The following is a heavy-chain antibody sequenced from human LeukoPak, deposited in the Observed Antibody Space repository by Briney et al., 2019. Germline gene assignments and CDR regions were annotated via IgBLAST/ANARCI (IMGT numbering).Heavy chain of an antibody. V-gene: IGHV5-51*01. CDR2: IYPGDSDT. CDR3: ARRAPLSGESFDY. J-gene: IGHJ4*02. CDR1: GYSFTSYW. Sequence: GESLKISCKGSGYSFTSYWIGWVRQMPGKGLEWMGIIYPGDSDTRYSPSFQGQVTMSADKSINTAYLQWSSLKASDTAMYYCARRAPLSGESFDYWGQGTLVTVSS. D-gene: IGHD4-17*01.